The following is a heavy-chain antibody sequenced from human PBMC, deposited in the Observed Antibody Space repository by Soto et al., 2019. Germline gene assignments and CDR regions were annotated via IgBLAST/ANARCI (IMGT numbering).Heavy chain of an antibody. J-gene: IGHJ6*02. CDR2: IYYSGST. Sequence: QVQLQESGPGLVKPSETLSLTCTVSGGSVSSGSYYWSWIRQPPGKELERIGYIYYSGSTNYNPSLKSRVTMSVDTSKNQSSMKLSSVTAADTAVHYCARHPSVRGAGYYFYGMDVWGQVTTVTVSS. D-gene: IGHD3-10*01. CDR3: ARHPSVRGAGYYFYGMDV. CDR1: GGSVSSGSYY. V-gene: IGHV4-61*01.